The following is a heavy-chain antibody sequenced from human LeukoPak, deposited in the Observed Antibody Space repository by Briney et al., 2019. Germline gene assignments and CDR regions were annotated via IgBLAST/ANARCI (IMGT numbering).Heavy chain of an antibody. CDR1: GGSISSYY. D-gene: IGHD3-22*01. CDR3: ARDSLRDSSGYYSPRYYYYGMDV. J-gene: IGHJ6*02. Sequence: SETLSLTCTVSGGSISSYYWSWIRQPPGKGLEWIGYIYYRGSTNYNPSLKSRVTISVDTSKNQFSLKLSSVTAADTAVYYCARDSLRDSSGYYSPRYYYYGMDVWGQGTTVTVSS. CDR2: IYYRGST. V-gene: IGHV4-59*01.